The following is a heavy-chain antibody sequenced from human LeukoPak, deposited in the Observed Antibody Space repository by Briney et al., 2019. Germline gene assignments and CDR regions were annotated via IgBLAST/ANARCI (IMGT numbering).Heavy chain of an antibody. D-gene: IGHD1-14*01. CDR1: GFTFSSYV. CDR3: ARLGADHHFDY. J-gene: IGHJ4*02. CDR2: ISSSSSYI. V-gene: IGHV3-21*01. Sequence: PGGSLRLSCAASGFTFSSYVMHWVRQAPGKGLEWVSSISSSSSYIYYADSVKGRFTISRDNAKNSLYLQMNSLRAEGTAVYYCARLGADHHFDYWGQGTLVTVSS.